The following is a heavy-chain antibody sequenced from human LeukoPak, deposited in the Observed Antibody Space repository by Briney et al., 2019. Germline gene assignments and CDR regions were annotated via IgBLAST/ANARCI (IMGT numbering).Heavy chain of an antibody. D-gene: IGHD1-1*01. CDR1: GYTFTGYY. CDR3: ARGARGTTDY. J-gene: IGHJ4*02. CDR2: INPNSGGT. Sequence: ASVKVSCKASGYTFTGYYMHWVRQAPGQGLEWMGRINPNSGGTNYAQKSQGRVTMTRDTSISTAYMELSRLRSDDTAVFYRARGARGTTDYWGQGTLVTVSS. V-gene: IGHV1-2*06.